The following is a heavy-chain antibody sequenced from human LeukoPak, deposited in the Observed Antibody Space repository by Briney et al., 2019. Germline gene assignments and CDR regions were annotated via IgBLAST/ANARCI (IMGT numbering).Heavy chain of an antibody. CDR3: ARDQVIAVAGWFDY. CDR1: GFTFSSYG. Sequence: PGGSLRLSCAASGFTFSSYGMHWVRQAPGKGLEWVAFIRYDGSNKYYADSVKGRFTISRDNSKNTLYLQMNSLRAEDTAVYYCARDQVIAVAGWFDYWGQGTLVTVSS. V-gene: IGHV3-30*02. D-gene: IGHD6-19*01. CDR2: IRYDGSNK. J-gene: IGHJ4*02.